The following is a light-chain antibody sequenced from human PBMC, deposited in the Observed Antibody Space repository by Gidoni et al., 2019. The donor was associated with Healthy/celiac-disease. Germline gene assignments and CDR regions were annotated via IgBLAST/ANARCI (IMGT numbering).Light chain of an antibody. CDR2: LGS. CDR1: QSLLHSNGYNY. Sequence: IVITHSPLSLPVTPGEPPSISCRSSQSLLHSNGYNYLDWYLQKPGQSPQLLIDLGSNRASGVPERFSGSGSGTDCTLKSSRVEDEEVGVYYCMQAVQTLTCXQXTKVEIK. J-gene: IGKJ1*01. V-gene: IGKV2-28*01. CDR3: MQAVQTLT.